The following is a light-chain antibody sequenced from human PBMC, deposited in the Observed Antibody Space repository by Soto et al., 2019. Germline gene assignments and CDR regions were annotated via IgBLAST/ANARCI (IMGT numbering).Light chain of an antibody. Sequence: QSVLTQPPSVSGAPGQRVTISCTGSSSNIGTGYDVHWYQQLPGTAPKVLIYGNTNRPSGVPDRFSASKSGTSASLAITGLQAEDEADYYCQSYDNCVGTWVFGGGTKVTVL. V-gene: IGLV1-40*01. CDR1: SSNIGTGYD. J-gene: IGLJ3*02. CDR3: QSYDNCVGTWV. CDR2: GNT.